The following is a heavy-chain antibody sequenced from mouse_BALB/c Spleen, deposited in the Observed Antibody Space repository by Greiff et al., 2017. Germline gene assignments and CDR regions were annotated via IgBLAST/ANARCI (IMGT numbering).Heavy chain of an antibody. CDR1: GFTFSSYA. Sequence: EVKLMESGGGLVKPGGSLKLSCAASGFTFSSYAMSWVRQTPEKRLEWVASISSGGSTYYPDSVKGRFTISRDNARNILYLQMSSLRSEDTAMYYCANDGYYARYFVVWGAGTTVTVSS. D-gene: IGHD2-3*01. CDR3: ANDGYYARYFVV. CDR2: ISSGGST. V-gene: IGHV5-6-5*01. J-gene: IGHJ1*01.